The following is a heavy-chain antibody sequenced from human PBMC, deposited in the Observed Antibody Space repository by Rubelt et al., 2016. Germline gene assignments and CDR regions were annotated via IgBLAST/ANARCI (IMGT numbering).Heavy chain of an antibody. J-gene: IGHJ5*02. Sequence: WIGEINHSGSTNYNPSLNSRVMISVDTSKKQFSLNLRSVTAADTAVYYCAKGRVGTGVNWLDPWGPGILVTVSS. CDR3: AKGRVGTGVNWLDP. CDR2: INHSGST. V-gene: IGHV4-34*01. D-gene: IGHD1-1*01.